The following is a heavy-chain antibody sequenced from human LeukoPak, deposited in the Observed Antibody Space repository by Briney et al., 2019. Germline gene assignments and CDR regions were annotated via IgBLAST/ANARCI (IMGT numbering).Heavy chain of an antibody. CDR2: IYYSGST. V-gene: IGHV4-59*01. Sequence: TSETLSLTCTVSGGSISSYYWSWIRQPPGKGLEWIGYIYYSGSTNYNPSLKSRVTISVDTSKNQFSLKLSSVTAADTAVYYCAREGSSGYPDEFDYWGQGTLVTVSS. D-gene: IGHD3-22*01. J-gene: IGHJ4*02. CDR1: GGSISSYY. CDR3: AREGSSGYPDEFDY.